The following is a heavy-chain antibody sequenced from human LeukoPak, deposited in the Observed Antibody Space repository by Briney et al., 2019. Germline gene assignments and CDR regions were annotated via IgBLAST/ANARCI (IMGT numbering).Heavy chain of an antibody. Sequence: GESLKISRRGSGYFFTSFWIGWVRQMPGKGLEWMGIIYPSDSDTKYSPSFQGQVTISADKSISTAYLQWSSLKASDTAMYYCARQSGSSGLFYFDYWGQGTLVTVSS. V-gene: IGHV5-51*01. CDR1: GYFFTSFW. CDR3: ARQSGSSGLFYFDY. J-gene: IGHJ4*02. D-gene: IGHD3-22*01. CDR2: IYPSDSDT.